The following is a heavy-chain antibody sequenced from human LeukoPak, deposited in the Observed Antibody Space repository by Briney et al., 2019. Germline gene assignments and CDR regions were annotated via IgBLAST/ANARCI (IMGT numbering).Heavy chain of an antibody. CDR1: GGTLSSYA. CDR3: ARGGDYDSSGYYDWFDP. Sequence: GASVKVSCKASGGTLSSYAISWVRQAPGQGLEWMGGIIPIFGTANYAQKFQGRVTITADESTSTAYMELSSLRSEDTAVYYCARGGDYDSSGYYDWFDPWGQGTLVTVSP. D-gene: IGHD3-22*01. J-gene: IGHJ5*02. CDR2: IIPIFGTA. V-gene: IGHV1-69*13.